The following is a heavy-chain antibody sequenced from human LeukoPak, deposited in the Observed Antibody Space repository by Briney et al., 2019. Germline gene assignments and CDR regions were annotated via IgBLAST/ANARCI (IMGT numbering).Heavy chain of an antibody. CDR3: AKESTVTPGNVNWFDT. CDR2: ISGSGGST. Sequence: GGSLRLSCVASGFTFSSYAMNWVRQAPGKGLEWVSAISGSGGSTYYADSVKGRFTISRDNSKNTLYLQMNRLRAEDTAVYYCAKESTVTPGNVNWFDTWGQGTLVTVSS. J-gene: IGHJ5*02. CDR1: GFTFSSYA. V-gene: IGHV3-23*01. D-gene: IGHD4-17*01.